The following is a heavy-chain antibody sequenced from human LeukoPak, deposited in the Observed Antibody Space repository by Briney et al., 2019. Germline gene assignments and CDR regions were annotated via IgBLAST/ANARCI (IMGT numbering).Heavy chain of an antibody. CDR2: IYYSGST. D-gene: IGHD1-7*01. J-gene: IGHJ3*02. CDR3: ARVSGTTKGGVDI. V-gene: IGHV4-30-4*08. Sequence: SETLSLTCTVSGGSISSGDYYWSWIRQPPGKGLEWIGYIYYSGSTYYNPSLKSRVTISVDTSKNQFSLKLSSVTAADTAVYYCARVSGTTKGGVDIWGQGTMVTVSS. CDR1: GGSISSGDYY.